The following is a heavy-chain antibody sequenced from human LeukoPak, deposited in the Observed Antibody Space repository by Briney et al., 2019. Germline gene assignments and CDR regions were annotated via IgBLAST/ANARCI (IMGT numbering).Heavy chain of an antibody. CDR3: ARTYNSGWYFDY. Sequence: GGSLRLSCATSGFTLSRYNMNWVRQAPGKGLEWVSYISSRGSSIQYADSVKGRFTISRDNAKNSLYLQMDSLRDDDTAVYYCARTYNSGWYFDYWGQGTLVTVSS. CDR2: ISSRGSSI. CDR1: GFTLSRYN. J-gene: IGHJ4*02. D-gene: IGHD6-19*01. V-gene: IGHV3-48*02.